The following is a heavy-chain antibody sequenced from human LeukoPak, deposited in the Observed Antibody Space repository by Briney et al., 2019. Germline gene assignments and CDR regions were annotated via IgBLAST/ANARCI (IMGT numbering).Heavy chain of an antibody. CDR3: ARLSLHLFDRSRKKGNKMHYIDY. Sequence: SETLSLTCAVYGGSFSGYYWSWIRQPPGKGLEWIGEINHIGSTNYNPSLKSRVTISVDKSKNQFSLKLSSVTAADTAVCNCARLSLHLFDRSRKKGNKMHYIDYWGQGTLVTVSS. J-gene: IGHJ4*02. CDR2: INHIGST. CDR1: GGSFSGYY. V-gene: IGHV4-34*01. D-gene: IGHD3-22*01.